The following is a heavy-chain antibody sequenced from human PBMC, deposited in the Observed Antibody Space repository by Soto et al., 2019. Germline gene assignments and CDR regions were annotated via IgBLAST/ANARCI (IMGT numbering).Heavy chain of an antibody. CDR1: GYTFTTYT. J-gene: IGHJ5*02. CDR2: INAGNDNT. D-gene: IGHD6-13*01. V-gene: IGHV1-3*01. Sequence: ASVKVSCKASGYTFTTYTMHWVRQAPEQGLEWMGWINAGNDNTKYSQKFQGRVTFSSDTSASTAYLQLSGLRSEDTAIYYCARWGSSSWGFDLWGQGTLVTVSS. CDR3: ARWGSSSWGFDL.